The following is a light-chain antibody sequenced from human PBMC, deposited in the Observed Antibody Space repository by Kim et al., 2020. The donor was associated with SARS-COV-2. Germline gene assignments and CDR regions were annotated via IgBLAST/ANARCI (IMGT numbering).Light chain of an antibody. J-gene: IGKJ1*01. CDR1: RRVSSN. Sequence: SVPPGERATLSCSASRRVSSNLAWYQQKPGQAPRLLIYGASARATGVPARFSGSGSGTEFTLTISNLQSEDVAVYYCQQYDDWWTFGQGTKVDIK. CDR3: QQYDDWWT. CDR2: GAS. V-gene: IGKV3-15*01.